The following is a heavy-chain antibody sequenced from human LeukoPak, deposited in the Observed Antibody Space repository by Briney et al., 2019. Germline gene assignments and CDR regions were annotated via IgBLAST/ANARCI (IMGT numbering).Heavy chain of an antibody. V-gene: IGHV3-48*01. CDR3: AKDGWLESGRTPFYFDS. Sequence: PGGSLRLSCAASGFTFSSYEMNWVRQAPGKGLEWLSYISGSSKTIYYADSVKGRFTISRDNAKNSLYLQMSSLRVEDTAVYYCAKDGWLESGRTPFYFDSWGQGILVTVSS. CDR2: ISGSSKTI. J-gene: IGHJ4*02. D-gene: IGHD3-10*01. CDR1: GFTFSSYE.